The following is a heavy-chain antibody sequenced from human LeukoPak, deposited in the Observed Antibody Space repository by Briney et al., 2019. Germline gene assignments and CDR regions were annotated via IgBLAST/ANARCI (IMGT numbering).Heavy chain of an antibody. CDR3: ARDVSRGLTASDY. J-gene: IGHJ4*02. CDR2: INWNDGST. V-gene: IGHV3-20*04. D-gene: IGHD2-2*01. CDR1: GFTFDDYG. Sequence: GGSLRLSCAASGFTFDDYGMSWVRQAPGKGLEWVSGINWNDGSTGYADSVKGRFSISRDNSKNTLYLQMNSLRTEDTAIYYCARDVSRGLTASDYWGQGTLVAVSS.